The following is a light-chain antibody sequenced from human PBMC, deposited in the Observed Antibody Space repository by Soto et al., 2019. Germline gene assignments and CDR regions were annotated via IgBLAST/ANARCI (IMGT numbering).Light chain of an antibody. CDR2: GTS. Sequence: EIVLTQSPGTLSLSPGESATLSCRASQSVSSNSLAWYRRNPGQPPSLLIYGTSTRATDIPHRFSGSGSGTDFTLTITRLESEDFAVYFCQQYGDSPPTFGQGTKVEVK. CDR3: QQYGDSPPT. J-gene: IGKJ1*01. V-gene: IGKV3-20*01. CDR1: QSVSSNS.